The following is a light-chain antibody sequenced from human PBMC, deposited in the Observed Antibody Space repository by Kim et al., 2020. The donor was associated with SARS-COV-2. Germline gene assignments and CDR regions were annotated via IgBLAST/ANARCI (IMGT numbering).Light chain of an antibody. J-gene: IGLJ2*01. CDR1: SLRSYS. V-gene: IGLV3-19*01. CDR3: NSRDSNDNVV. CDR2: GKN. Sequence: SSELTQDPDVSVALGQTVRITCPGDSLRSYSATGYQQKPEQAPILLIYGKNNRPSGIPDRFSGSSSGKTASLTITGTQAGDEADYYCNSRDSNDNVVFGGGTKLTVL.